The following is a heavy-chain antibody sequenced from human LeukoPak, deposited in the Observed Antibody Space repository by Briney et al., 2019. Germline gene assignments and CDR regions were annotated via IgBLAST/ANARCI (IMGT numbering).Heavy chain of an antibody. V-gene: IGHV1-69*13. CDR3: ARAPPYGCSSTSCYHPSWFDP. Sequence: ASVKVSCRASGGTFSSYAISWVRQAPGQGLEWMGGIIPIFGTANYAQKFQGRVTITADESTSTAYMELSSLRSEDTAVYYCARAPPYGCSSTSCYHPSWFDPWGQGTLVTVSS. J-gene: IGHJ5*02. D-gene: IGHD2-2*01. CDR2: IIPIFGTA. CDR1: GGTFSSYA.